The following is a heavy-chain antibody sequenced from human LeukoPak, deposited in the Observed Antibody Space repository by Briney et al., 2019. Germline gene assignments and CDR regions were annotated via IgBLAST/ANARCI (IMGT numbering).Heavy chain of an antibody. J-gene: IGHJ4*02. D-gene: IGHD6-13*01. CDR1: GFTLNNYW. V-gene: IGHV3-7*03. CDR3: ARSGVAGPGGNY. Sequence: GGSLRLSCAASGFTLNNYWMSWVRQAPGKGLEWVGNIKQDGSEKNYVDSVKGRFTISRDNAENSLYLQMNSLRAEDTAVYYCARSGVAGPGGNYWGQGTLVTVSS. CDR2: IKQDGSEK.